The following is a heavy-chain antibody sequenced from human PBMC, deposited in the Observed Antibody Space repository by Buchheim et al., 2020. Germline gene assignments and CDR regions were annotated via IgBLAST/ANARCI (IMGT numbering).Heavy chain of an antibody. D-gene: IGHD3-22*01. V-gene: IGHV3-23*01. Sequence: EVQLLESGGGVVQPGRSLRLSCAASGFTFSSYGMHWVRQAPGEGLAWVSLISDSGGSTYYADSVKGSFTISSDNSQDTLYLQMSSLRADDTAIYYCASPYDSSGYSLPPHQNWGQGTL. CDR2: ISDSGGST. CDR3: ASPYDSSGYSLPPHQN. J-gene: IGHJ4*02. CDR1: GFTFSSYG.